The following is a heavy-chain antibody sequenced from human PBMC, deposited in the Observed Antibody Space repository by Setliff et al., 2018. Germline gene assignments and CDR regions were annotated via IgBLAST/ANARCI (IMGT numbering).Heavy chain of an antibody. D-gene: IGHD6-13*01. J-gene: IGHJ4*02. CDR3: ATGSLVAAGTGH. V-gene: IGHV7-4-1*02. CDR2: INTNTGEP. Sequence: ASVKVSCKASGYTFTTYAINWVRQAPGQGPECMGWINTNTGEPTYAQDFTGRFVFSLDPSVSTAYLQISSLKAEDTALYYCATGSLVAAGTGHWGQGTLVTVSS. CDR1: GYTFTTYA.